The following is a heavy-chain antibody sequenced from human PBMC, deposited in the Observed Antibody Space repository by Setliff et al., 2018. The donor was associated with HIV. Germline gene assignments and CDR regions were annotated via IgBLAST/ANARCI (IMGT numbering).Heavy chain of an antibody. CDR3: VKDGDYRNGDYDAFDI. Sequence: GGSLRLSCAASGFTFTAHGMNWVRQAPGRGLEWSAYISGSGSTLYYSDSVKGRFTISRDNSKSTVDLQMTSLTAEDTAVYYCVKDGDYRNGDYDAFDIWGQGTMVTV. J-gene: IGHJ3*02. CDR2: ISGSGSTL. CDR1: GFTFTAHG. V-gene: IGHV3-48*04. D-gene: IGHD4-17*01.